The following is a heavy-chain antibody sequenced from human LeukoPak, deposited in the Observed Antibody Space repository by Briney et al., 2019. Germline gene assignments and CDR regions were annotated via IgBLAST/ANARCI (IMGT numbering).Heavy chain of an antibody. CDR1: GASISSYY. CDR2: FYYSGST. V-gene: IGHV4-59*01. D-gene: IGHD3-9*01. Sequence: SSETLSLTCTVSGASISSYYWSWIRQPPGKGLEWIGYFYYSGSTKYNPSLKSRVTISVDTSKNQFSLKLSSVTAADTAVYYCARDKTGKVDPWGQGTLVTVSS. J-gene: IGHJ5*02. CDR3: ARDKTGKVDP.